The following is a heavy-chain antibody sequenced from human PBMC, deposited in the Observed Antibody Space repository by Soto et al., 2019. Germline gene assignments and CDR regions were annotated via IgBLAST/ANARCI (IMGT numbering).Heavy chain of an antibody. CDR3: VRAPLDYYSADYFDN. CDR2: MNPYSGNT. CDR1: GYTFTNND. Sequence: GASVKVSCKASGYTFTNNDINWVRQAAGQGLEWMGWMNPYSGNTGYARNFHGRVTMTRDNSITTAYMELSSLRSEDTAVYYCVRAPLDYYSADYFDNWGQGTLVPVPS. D-gene: IGHD2-21*01. V-gene: IGHV1-8*01. J-gene: IGHJ4*02.